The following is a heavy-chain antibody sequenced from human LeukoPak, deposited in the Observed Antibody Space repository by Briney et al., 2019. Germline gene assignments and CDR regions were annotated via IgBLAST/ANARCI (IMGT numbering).Heavy chain of an antibody. D-gene: IGHD2-21*02. J-gene: IGHJ4*02. CDR3: AASPPHCGADCPFAY. Sequence: PGESLKISCKGSGFTVTDHWIAWVRQMPGKGLEWVAIIHPEVSDTPYSPSFQGQVVISVDRSISTAYLQWNSLKASETAMYYCAASPPHCGADCPFAYWGQGTLVTVSS. CDR2: IHPEVSDT. V-gene: IGHV5-51*01. CDR1: GFTVTDHW.